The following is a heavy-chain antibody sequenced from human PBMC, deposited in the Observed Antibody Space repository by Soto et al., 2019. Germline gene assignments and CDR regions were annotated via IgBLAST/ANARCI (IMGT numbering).Heavy chain of an antibody. CDR1: GGTFSSYT. CDR2: IIPILGIA. CDR3: ARDRYCSGGSCYGGVSKLYYYYYMDV. J-gene: IGHJ6*03. Sequence: QVQLVQSGAEVKKPGSSVKVSCKASGGTFSSYTISWVRQAPGQGLEWMGRIIPILGIANYAQKFQGRVTITADKSTSTAYMELSSLRSEDTDVYYCARDRYCSGGSCYGGVSKLYYYYYMDVWGKGTTVTVSS. V-gene: IGHV1-69*02. D-gene: IGHD2-15*01.